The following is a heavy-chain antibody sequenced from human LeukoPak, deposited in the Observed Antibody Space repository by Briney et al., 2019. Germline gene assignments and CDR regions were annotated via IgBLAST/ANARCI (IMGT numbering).Heavy chain of an antibody. CDR2: IYYSGST. CDR3: ARDAPYCSGGSCYGAFDI. V-gene: IGHV4-59*01. Sequence: SETLSLTCTVSGGSISSYYWSWIRQPPGKGLEWIGYIYYSGSTNYNPSLKSRVTISVDTSKNQFSLKLSSVTAVDTAVYYCARDAPYCSGGSCYGAFDIWGQGTMVTVSS. D-gene: IGHD2-15*01. J-gene: IGHJ3*02. CDR1: GGSISSYY.